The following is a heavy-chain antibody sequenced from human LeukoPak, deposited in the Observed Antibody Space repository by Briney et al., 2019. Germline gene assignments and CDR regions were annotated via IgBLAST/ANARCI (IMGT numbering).Heavy chain of an antibody. D-gene: IGHD5-12*01. CDR1: GGSIGSFY. J-gene: IGHJ4*02. Sequence: PSDTLSLTCTVSGGSIGSFYWSWIRQPPGRDLEWIGYVYDSEIFSDSDSETIAANENNNYNPALKGRVTISLDTSKKQVSLNLTTGTAADTAVYFCARGVATFFDRWGRGALVAVSS. CDR2: VYDSEIFSDSDSETIAANENN. V-gene: IGHV4-59*07. CDR3: ARGVATFFDR.